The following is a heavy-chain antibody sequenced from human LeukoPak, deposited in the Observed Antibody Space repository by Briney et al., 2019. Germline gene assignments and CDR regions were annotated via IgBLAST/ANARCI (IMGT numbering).Heavy chain of an antibody. V-gene: IGHV4-59*01. Sequence: SETLSLTCTVSGGSTSSYYWNWIRQPPGKELEWIGYIPYSGSIHYYPYLKSRVTTSIDTSKNQFSLNVYSAIAPDTAVYYCARESMYSSVGSYGFDIWGQGTMVTVPS. CDR1: GGSTSSYY. CDR2: IPYSGSI. J-gene: IGHJ3*02. CDR3: ARESMYSSVGSYGFDI. D-gene: IGHD3-10*01.